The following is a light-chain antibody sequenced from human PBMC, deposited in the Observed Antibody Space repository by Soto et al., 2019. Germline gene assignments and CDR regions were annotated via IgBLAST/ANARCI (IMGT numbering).Light chain of an antibody. J-gene: IGLJ1*01. CDR3: QAWDSSYV. CDR1: KLGNKY. V-gene: IGLV3-1*01. Sequence: SYELTQPPSVSVSPGLTATITCSGDKLGNKYTSWYQQKPGQSPVLIIYQDTRRPSGIPERFSGSNSGTTATLTISGTQAMDEADYYCQAWDSSYVFGTGTKLTVL. CDR2: QDT.